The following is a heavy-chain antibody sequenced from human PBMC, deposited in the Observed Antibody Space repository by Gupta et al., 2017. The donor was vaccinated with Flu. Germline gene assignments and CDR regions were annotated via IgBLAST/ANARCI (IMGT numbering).Heavy chain of an antibody. CDR1: GGSISSYY. J-gene: IGHJ2*01. CDR3: ARVPGYFDL. V-gene: IGHV4-59*01. Sequence: SLTCTVSGGSISSYYWSWIRQPPGKGLEWIGYIYYSGSTNYNPSLKSRVTISVDTSKNQFSLKLSSVTAADTAVYYCARVPGYFDLWGRGTLVTVSS. CDR2: IYYSGST.